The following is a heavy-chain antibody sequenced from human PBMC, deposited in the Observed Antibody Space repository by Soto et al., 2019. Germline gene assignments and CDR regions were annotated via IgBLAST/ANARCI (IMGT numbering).Heavy chain of an antibody. D-gene: IGHD1-20*01. CDR2: IYYSGST. Sequence: QLQLQESGPGLVKPSETLSLTCTVSGGSISSSSYYWGWIRQPPGKGLEWIGSIYYSGSTYYNPSPKSXXTXSXXTSKTQFSLKLSSVTAADPAVYYCASYPNNWSFDYWGQGTLVTVSS. J-gene: IGHJ4*02. CDR1: GGSISSSSYY. CDR3: ASYPNNWSFDY. V-gene: IGHV4-39*01.